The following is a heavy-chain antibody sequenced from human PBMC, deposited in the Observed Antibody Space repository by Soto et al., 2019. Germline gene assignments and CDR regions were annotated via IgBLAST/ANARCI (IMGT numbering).Heavy chain of an antibody. CDR3: AWPLYSGYDGVAYY. CDR2: IIPIFGTA. D-gene: IGHD5-12*01. V-gene: IGHV1-69*13. Sequence: SVKVSCKASGGTFSSYAISWVRQAPGQGLEWMGGIIPIFGTANYAQKFQGRVTITADESTSTAYMELSSLRPEDTAVYYCAWPLYSGYDGVAYYWGQGTLVTVSS. CDR1: GGTFSSYA. J-gene: IGHJ4*02.